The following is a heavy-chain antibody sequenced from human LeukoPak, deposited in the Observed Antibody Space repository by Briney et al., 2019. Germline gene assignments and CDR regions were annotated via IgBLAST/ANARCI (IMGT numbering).Heavy chain of an antibody. CDR1: GFTFSSYA. Sequence: GGSLRLSCAASGFTFSSYAMSWVRQAPGKGLEWVSAISGSGGSTYYADSVKGWFTISRDNSKNTLYLQMNSLRAEDTAVYYCAKPRGVTMVRGVIYDYWGQGTLVTVSP. J-gene: IGHJ4*02. D-gene: IGHD3-10*01. V-gene: IGHV3-23*01. CDR3: AKPRGVTMVRGVIYDY. CDR2: ISGSGGST.